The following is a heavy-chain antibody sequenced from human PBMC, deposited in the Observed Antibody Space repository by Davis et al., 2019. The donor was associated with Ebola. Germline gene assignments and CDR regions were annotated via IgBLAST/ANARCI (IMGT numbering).Heavy chain of an antibody. V-gene: IGHV4-61*08. CDR1: GGSISSGGYY. D-gene: IGHD1-20*01. CDR2: IYYSGST. CDR3: ARWYNWSLYYFDY. J-gene: IGHJ4*02. Sequence: SETLSLTCTVSGGSISSGGYYWSWIRQHPGKGLEWIGYIYYSGSTNYNPSLKSRVTMSIDTSKNQFSLKLSSVTAADTAVYYCARWYNWSLYYFDYWGQGSLVTVSS.